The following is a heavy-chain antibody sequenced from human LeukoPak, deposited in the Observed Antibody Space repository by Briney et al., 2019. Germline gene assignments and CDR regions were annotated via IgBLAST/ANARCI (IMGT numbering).Heavy chain of an antibody. CDR1: GHTFTNYY. CDR3: ASAYSGYPFDY. CDR2: ISPSGDRT. V-gene: IGHV1-46*01. J-gene: IGHJ4*02. D-gene: IGHD5-12*01. Sequence: ASVKVSCKASGHTFTNYYMHWVRQAPGQGLEWMGMISPSGDRTTYAQRFQGRVTMTRDTSTSTPYMELRSLRSDDTAVYYCASAYSGYPFDYWGQGTLVTVSS.